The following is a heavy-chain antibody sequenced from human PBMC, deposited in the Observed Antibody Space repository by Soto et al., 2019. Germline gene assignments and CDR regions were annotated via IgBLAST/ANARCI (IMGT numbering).Heavy chain of an antibody. V-gene: IGHV1-46*01. D-gene: IGHD4-17*01. CDR2: VNPSGGST. J-gene: IGHJ4*02. Sequence: GASTKCSWKARGETLANKYSYWVRQAPGQGLEWMGTVNPSGGSTTYSRKFQGRVTLTRDMSPSTVYMELSSLRSEDTAVYYCARTDDYAFDYWGRGTLVTVSS. CDR1: GETLANKY. CDR3: ARTDDYAFDY.